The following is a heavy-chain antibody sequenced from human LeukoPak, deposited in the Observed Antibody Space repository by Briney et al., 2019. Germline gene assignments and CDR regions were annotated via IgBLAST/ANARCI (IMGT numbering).Heavy chain of an antibody. D-gene: IGHD5-24*01. CDR3: ARPIQAYYYGVDV. J-gene: IGHJ6*02. CDR2: INPYNGNP. V-gene: IGHV1-18*01. Sequence: ASVKVSCKASGYTFTTYGVVWVRQAPGQGLEWMGWINPYNGNPNYAEKFQDRVTMTTDTSATTAYMELRSLRSADTAVYYCARPIQAYYYGVDVWGQGTTVTVS. CDR1: GYTFTTYG.